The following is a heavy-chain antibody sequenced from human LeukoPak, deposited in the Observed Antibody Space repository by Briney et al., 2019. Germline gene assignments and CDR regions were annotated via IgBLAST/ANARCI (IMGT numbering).Heavy chain of an antibody. CDR3: AKDPSVYYGDYIIR. CDR1: GFTFSSYG. CDR2: IRYDGSNK. J-gene: IGHJ4*02. D-gene: IGHD4-17*01. Sequence: GGSLSLSCAAFGFTFSSYGMHWVRQAPGKGLEWVAFIRYDGSNKYYADSVKGRFTISRDNSKNTLYLQMNSLRAEDTAIYYCAKDPSVYYGDYIIRWGQGTPVTVSS. V-gene: IGHV3-30*02.